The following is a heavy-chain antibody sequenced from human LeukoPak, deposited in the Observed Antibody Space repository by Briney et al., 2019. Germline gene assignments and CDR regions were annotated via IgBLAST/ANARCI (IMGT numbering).Heavy chain of an antibody. CDR3: AKRLAMTGTYHFDY. CDR1: GFTFNSYA. V-gene: IGHV3-23*01. J-gene: IGHJ4*02. Sequence: PGGSLRLSCAASGFTFNSYAMSWVRQASGKGLEWVSTVTGSGSATYYADSVKGRFIISRDNSKNTLYLQMNSLRAEDTAVYYCAKRLAMTGTYHFDYWGQGTLVTVSS. D-gene: IGHD6-19*01. CDR2: VTGSGSAT.